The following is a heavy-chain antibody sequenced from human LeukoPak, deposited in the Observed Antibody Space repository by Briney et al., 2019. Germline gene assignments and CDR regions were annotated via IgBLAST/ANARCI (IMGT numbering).Heavy chain of an antibody. V-gene: IGHV1-2*02. CDR3: TRAKRVIFDY. CDR1: GYTFTGYY. J-gene: IGHJ4*02. Sequence: GASVKVSCKASGYTFTGYYMHWVRQDPGQGLEWMGWINPNSGATLYAQKFQGRVTMTRDTSINTAYMELSSLRSDDTAVYYCTRAKRVIFDYWGQGTLVTVSS. CDR2: INPNSGAT. D-gene: IGHD1-1*01.